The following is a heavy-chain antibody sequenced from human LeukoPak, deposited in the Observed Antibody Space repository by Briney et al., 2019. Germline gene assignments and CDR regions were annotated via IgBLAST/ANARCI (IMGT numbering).Heavy chain of an antibody. CDR2: IHNGGGTT. Sequence: PGGSLRLSCTASGFTFSSYTMNWVRQAPGKGLEWVSAIHNGGGTTSYADSVKGRFTISRDNSKNTLYLQMNSLRAEDTAVYYCAKDSSEYSSSWYYFDYWGQGTLVTVSS. CDR1: GFTFSSYT. V-gene: IGHV3-23*01. CDR3: AKDSSEYSSSWYYFDY. J-gene: IGHJ4*02. D-gene: IGHD6-13*01.